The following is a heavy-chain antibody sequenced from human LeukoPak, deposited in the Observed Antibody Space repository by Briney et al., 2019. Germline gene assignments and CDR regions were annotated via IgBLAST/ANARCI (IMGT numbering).Heavy chain of an antibody. CDR3: AKEERPIVVIAAAIIDY. D-gene: IGHD2-2*01. Sequence: GGSLRLSCAASGFTFSSYGMHWVRQAPGKGLAWVAFVRYDGSNKYYADSVKGRFTISRDNSKNTLYLQMNSLRPEDTAVYYCAKEERPIVVIAAAIIDYWGQGTLVTVSS. CDR2: VRYDGSNK. CDR1: GFTFSSYG. V-gene: IGHV3-30*02. J-gene: IGHJ4*02.